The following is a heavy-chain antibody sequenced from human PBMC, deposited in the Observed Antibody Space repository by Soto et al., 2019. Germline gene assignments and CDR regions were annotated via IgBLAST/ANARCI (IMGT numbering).Heavy chain of an antibody. V-gene: IGHV4-39*01. CDR3: ARDYDSSGDY. Sequence: QLQLQESGPGLVKPSETLSLTCTVSGGSISTSSYYWGWIRQPPGKGLEWIGRIYYSGSTYYNPSLKSRDTISVDTSKNQFSRKLSSVTAADTAVYYCARDYDSSGDYWGQGTLVTVSS. D-gene: IGHD3-22*01. CDR1: GGSISTSSYY. J-gene: IGHJ4*02. CDR2: IYYSGST.